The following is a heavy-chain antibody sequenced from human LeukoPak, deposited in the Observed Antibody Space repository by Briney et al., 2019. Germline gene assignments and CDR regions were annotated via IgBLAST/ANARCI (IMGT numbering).Heavy chain of an antibody. J-gene: IGHJ4*02. CDR3: AKDTYYYDSSGYYE. CDR2: ISGDGGST. CDR1: GFTFDDYA. V-gene: IGHV3-43*02. D-gene: IGHD3-22*01. Sequence: GGSLRLSCAASGFTFDDYAMHWVRQAPGKGLEWVSLISGDGGSTYYAGSVKGRFTISRDNSKNSLYLQMNSLRTEDTALYYCAKDTYYYDSSGYYEWGQGTLVTVSS.